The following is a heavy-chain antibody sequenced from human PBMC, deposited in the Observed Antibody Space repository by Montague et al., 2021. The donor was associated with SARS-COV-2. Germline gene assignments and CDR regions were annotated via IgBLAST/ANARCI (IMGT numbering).Heavy chain of an antibody. Sequence: TLSLTCTVSGDYISAGGYYWSWIRQHPEKGLEWIGNIYYSGRTSYNPSLESRVTISIATAANQFSLMMTSVTAADTAVYYCAKVHPDGDFWSGTKWFDPWGPGTRVTVSS. J-gene: IGHJ5*01. CDR3: AKVHPDGDFWSGTKWFDP. D-gene: IGHD3-3*01. CDR2: IYYSGRT. CDR1: GDYISAGGYY. V-gene: IGHV4-31*03.